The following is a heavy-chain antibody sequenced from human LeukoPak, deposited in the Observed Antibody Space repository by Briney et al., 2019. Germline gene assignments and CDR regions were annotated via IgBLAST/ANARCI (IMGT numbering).Heavy chain of an antibody. V-gene: IGHV4-39*07. CDR2: IYHSGST. CDR1: GGSISSSSYY. J-gene: IGHJ4*02. CDR3: ARLSDVAAGSFDY. Sequence: SETLSLTCTVSGGSISSSSYYWGWIRQPPGKGLEWIGSIYHSGSTNYNPSLKSRVTMSVDKSKNLFSLKLTSVTAADTAVYYCARLSDVAAGSFDYWGQGTLVTVSS. D-gene: IGHD6-13*01.